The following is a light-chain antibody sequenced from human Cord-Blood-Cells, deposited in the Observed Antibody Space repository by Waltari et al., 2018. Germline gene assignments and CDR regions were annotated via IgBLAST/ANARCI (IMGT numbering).Light chain of an antibody. J-gene: IGLJ1*01. V-gene: IGLV2-11*02. CDR3: CSYAGSYV. CDR2: DVS. Sequence: QSALTQPRSVSGSPGQSVAISCTGTSSDVGGYNYVSWYQQPPGKAPKLMIYDVSKRPSGAPDRFSGSKAANTASLTISGLQAEDEADYYCCSYAGSYVFGTGTKVTVL. CDR1: SSDVGGYNY.